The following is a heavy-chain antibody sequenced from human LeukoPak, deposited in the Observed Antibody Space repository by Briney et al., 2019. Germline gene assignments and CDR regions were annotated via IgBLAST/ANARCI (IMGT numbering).Heavy chain of an antibody. D-gene: IGHD1-26*01. Sequence: SETLSLTCAVYGGSFSGYFWSWIRQPPGRGLEWIGEITHSGSTNYNPSVKSRVTISVDTSKNQFSLKLSSVTAADTAMYYCAGLGVVGTHFDYWGQGTLVPVSS. CDR1: GGSFSGYF. V-gene: IGHV4-34*01. CDR3: AGLGVVGTHFDY. CDR2: ITHSGST. J-gene: IGHJ4*02.